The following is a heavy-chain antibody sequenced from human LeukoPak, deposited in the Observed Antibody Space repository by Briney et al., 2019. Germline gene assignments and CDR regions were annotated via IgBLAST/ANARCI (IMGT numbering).Heavy chain of an antibody. CDR1: KFTFSTYW. D-gene: IGHD6-19*01. V-gene: IGHV3-74*01. CDR2: IISDGSTT. J-gene: IGHJ3*02. CDR3: AREDVDIAVAASGAFDI. Sequence: PGGSLRLSCGASKFTFSTYWMHWVRQAPGKGLVWVSRIISDGSTTSYADSVKGRFTISRDNAKNTLYLQMNSLRAADTAVYYCAREDVDIAVAASGAFDIWGQGTMVTVSS.